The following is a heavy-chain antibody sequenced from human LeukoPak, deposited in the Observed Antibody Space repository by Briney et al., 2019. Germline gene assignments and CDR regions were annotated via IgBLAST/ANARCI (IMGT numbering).Heavy chain of an antibody. Sequence: SVKVSCKASGGTFSSYAISWVRQAPGQGPEWMGRIIPILGIANYAQKFQGRVTITADKSTSTAYMELSSLRSEDTAVYYCASHRAYDTAMAGWYFDYWGQGTLVTVSS. CDR2: IIPILGIA. V-gene: IGHV1-69*04. D-gene: IGHD5-18*01. J-gene: IGHJ4*02. CDR1: GGTFSSYA. CDR3: ASHRAYDTAMAGWYFDY.